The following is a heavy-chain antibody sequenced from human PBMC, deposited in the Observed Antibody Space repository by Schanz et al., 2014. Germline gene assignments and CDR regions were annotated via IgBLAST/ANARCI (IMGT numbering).Heavy chain of an antibody. CDR1: GFTFSDYY. D-gene: IGHD6-13*01. CDR3: AREQIMAAAGLVDY. Sequence: QVQLVESGGGLVKPGGSLRLSCAASGFTFSDYYMSWIRQAPGKGLEWVSGISGGGGTRNYADSVKGRFTISRDNAKNSLYLQMNSLRAEDTAVFYCAREQIMAAAGLVDYWGHGTLVTVSS. V-gene: IGHV3-11*01. CDR2: ISGGGGTR. J-gene: IGHJ4*01.